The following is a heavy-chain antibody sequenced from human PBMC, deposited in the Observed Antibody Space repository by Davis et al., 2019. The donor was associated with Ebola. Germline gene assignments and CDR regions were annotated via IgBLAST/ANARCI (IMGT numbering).Heavy chain of an antibody. CDR2: IYSGGST. Sequence: GESLKISCAASGFTFSSYEMNWVRQAPGKGLEWVSVIYSGGSTYYADSVKGRFTISRDNSKNTLYLQMNSLRAEDTAVYYCARVAWRIAARLSPRFDYWGQGILVTVSS. V-gene: IGHV3-53*01. J-gene: IGHJ4*02. CDR3: ARVAWRIAARLSPRFDY. CDR1: GFTFSSYE. D-gene: IGHD6-6*01.